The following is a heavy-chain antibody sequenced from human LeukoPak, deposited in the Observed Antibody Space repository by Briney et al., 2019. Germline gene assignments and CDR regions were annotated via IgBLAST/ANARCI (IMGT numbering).Heavy chain of an antibody. CDR2: IYSGGST. J-gene: IGHJ6*03. Sequence: GGSLRLSCAASGFTLSSNDMSWVRPAPRKGLECISVIYSGGSTDYADSVKRRLTISRDNSKNTLYLQMNSLRAEDTAVYYCARASGEDFYYYYYMDVWGKGTTVTVSS. CDR1: GFTLSSND. V-gene: IGHV3-53*01. CDR3: ARASGEDFYYYYYMDV. D-gene: IGHD4-17*01.